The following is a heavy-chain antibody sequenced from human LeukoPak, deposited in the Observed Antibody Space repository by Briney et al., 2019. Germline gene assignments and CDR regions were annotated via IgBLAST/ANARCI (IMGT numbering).Heavy chain of an antibody. Sequence: GGSLRLSCGASGFTFSSFAMTWVRKATGKGLEWVSTISDSGGSTYYADAVKGRFTISRDNPKDTLYAQMNSLRAEDAAVYYCAKSHSVAQRGYFDYWGQGTLVTVSS. CDR2: ISDSGGST. J-gene: IGHJ4*02. D-gene: IGHD2-15*01. V-gene: IGHV3-23*01. CDR3: AKSHSVAQRGYFDY. CDR1: GFTFSSFA.